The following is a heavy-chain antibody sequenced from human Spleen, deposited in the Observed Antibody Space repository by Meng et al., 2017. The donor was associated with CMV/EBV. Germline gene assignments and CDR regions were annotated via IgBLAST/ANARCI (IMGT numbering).Heavy chain of an antibody. CDR1: GGSISSSRYS. V-gene: IGHV4-39*07. CDR2: IYYSGST. CDR3: ARAGYYYYYGMDV. J-gene: IGHJ6*02. Sequence: SETLSLTCTVSGGSISSSRYSWGWIRQPPGKGLEWIGSIYYSGSTNYNPSLKSRVTISVDTSKNQFSLKLSTGTAADTAVYYFARAGYYYYYGMDVWGQGNTVTVSS.